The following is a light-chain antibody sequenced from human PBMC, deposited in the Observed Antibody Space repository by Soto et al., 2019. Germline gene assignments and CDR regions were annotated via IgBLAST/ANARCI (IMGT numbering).Light chain of an antibody. J-gene: IGLJ2*01. Sequence: QSVLTQPPSVSGAPGQRLTISCTGSRSNIGAGYDVHWYQHLPGAAPKLLIYGDSNRPSGVPDRFSGSKSGTSASLAITGVQAEDEADYYCQSSDSSLSGWVFGGGTKLTVL. CDR3: QSSDSSLSGWV. V-gene: IGLV1-40*01. CDR2: GDS. CDR1: RSNIGAGYD.